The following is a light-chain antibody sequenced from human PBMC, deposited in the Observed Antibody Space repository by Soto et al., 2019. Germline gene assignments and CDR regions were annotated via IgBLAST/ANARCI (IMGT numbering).Light chain of an antibody. Sequence: DIQMTQSPYSLSASVGDRVTITCRASQSITTYLNWYRQKPGKAPKLLIYAASSLQSGVPSRFSGSGSETEFTLSISSLQPEDFATYFCQQIYSAPLTFGGGTKVDI. CDR2: AAS. CDR1: QSITTY. V-gene: IGKV1-39*01. CDR3: QQIYSAPLT. J-gene: IGKJ4*01.